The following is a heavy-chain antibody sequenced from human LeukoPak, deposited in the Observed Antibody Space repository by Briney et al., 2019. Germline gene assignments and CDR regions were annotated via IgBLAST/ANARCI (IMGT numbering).Heavy chain of an antibody. CDR1: GFTFSNYP. D-gene: IGHD4-17*01. CDR2: ITTDGSRT. Sequence: GGSLRLSCAASGFTFSNYPMNWIRQAPGKGLEWVSAITTDGSRTYNADSVKGRLTISRDNSENTLYLQMNSLRAEDTAVYYCAKGNTVTPDYWGQGTLVTVSS. CDR3: AKGNTVTPDY. J-gene: IGHJ4*02. V-gene: IGHV3-23*01.